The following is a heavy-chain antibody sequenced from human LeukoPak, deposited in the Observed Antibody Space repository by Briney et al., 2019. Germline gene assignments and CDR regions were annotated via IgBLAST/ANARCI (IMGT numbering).Heavy chain of an antibody. D-gene: IGHD6-6*01. J-gene: IGHJ5*02. CDR2: MNPNSGNT. CDR1: GYTFTSYD. CDR3: ARAAIAAFGTDNWFDP. V-gene: IGHV1-8*01. Sequence: VASVKVSCKASGYTFTSYDINWVRQATGQGLEWMGWMNPNSGNTGYAQKFQGRVTMTRNTSISTAYMELSSLRSEDTAVYYCARAAIAAFGTDNWFDPWGQGTLFTVAS.